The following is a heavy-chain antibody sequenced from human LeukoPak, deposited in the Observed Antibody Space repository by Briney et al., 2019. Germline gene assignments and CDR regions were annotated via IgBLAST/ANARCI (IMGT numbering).Heavy chain of an antibody. D-gene: IGHD2-21*02. CDR1: GYSISSGYY. V-gene: IGHV4-38-2*02. CDR2: IYHSGST. CDR3: ARGSRQPLLNYFDY. Sequence: SETLSLTCTVSGYSISSGYYWGWIRQPPGKGLEWIGSIYHSGSTYYNPSLKSRVTISVDTSKNQFSLKLSSVTAADTAVYYCARGSRQPLLNYFDYWGQGTLVTVSS. J-gene: IGHJ4*02.